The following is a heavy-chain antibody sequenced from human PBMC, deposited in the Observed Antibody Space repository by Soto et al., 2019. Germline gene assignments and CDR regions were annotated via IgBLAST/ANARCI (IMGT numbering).Heavy chain of an antibody. CDR3: ARGRQYDYENTDPFDVDR. CDR1: GASVASAYFY. V-gene: IGHV4-61*01. D-gene: IGHD3-22*01. CDR2: ICYSGIT. J-gene: IGHJ5*02. Sequence: SEALSLTFTVPGASVASAYFYWTGIRQPPEKGLEWFAYICYSGITNNNPSLKSRVTISVDTSKNQFSLKLTSVTTADTAVYYYARGRQYDYENTDPFDVDRWGQGTLVTVS.